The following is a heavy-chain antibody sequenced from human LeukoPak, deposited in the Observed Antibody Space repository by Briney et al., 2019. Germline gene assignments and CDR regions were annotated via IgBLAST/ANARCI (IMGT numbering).Heavy chain of an antibody. CDR3: ARDGGSGWYNY. CDR2: MHSTGST. J-gene: IGHJ4*02. Sequence: KPSETLSLTCTVSGGSISGYYWNWIRQTAGKGLEWLGRMHSTGSTNYSPSLNSRLTVSVDTSKNQFSLRLTSVTAADTAVYYCARDGGSGWYNYWGQGTLVIVSS. D-gene: IGHD6-19*01. CDR1: GGSISGYY. V-gene: IGHV4-4*07.